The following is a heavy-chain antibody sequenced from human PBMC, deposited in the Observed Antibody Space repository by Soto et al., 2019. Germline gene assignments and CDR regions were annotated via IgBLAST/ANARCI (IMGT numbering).Heavy chain of an antibody. D-gene: IGHD3-16*01. Sequence: SETLSLTCTVSGGSTSSDNYWSWIRQPPGKGLEWIGHIYYSGNTDYNPSLESRLAISIDTSKNQFSLKLSSVTAADTAVYFCAREGGESSDGLYYFDSWGQGSLVTVSS. CDR1: GGSTSSDNY. CDR2: IYYSGNT. CDR3: AREGGESSDGLYYFDS. V-gene: IGHV4-30-4*01. J-gene: IGHJ4*02.